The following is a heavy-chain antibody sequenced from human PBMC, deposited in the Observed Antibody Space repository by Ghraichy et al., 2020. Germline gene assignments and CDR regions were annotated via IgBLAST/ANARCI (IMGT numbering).Heavy chain of an antibody. Sequence: SVKVSCKASGGTFSSYAISWVRQAPGQGLEWMGGIIPIFGTANYAQKFQGRVTITADESTSTAYMELSSLRSEDTAVYYCVRGGYGDYGPYYYYMDVWGKGTTVTVSS. CDR3: VRGGYGDYGPYYYYMDV. CDR2: IIPIFGTA. V-gene: IGHV1-69*13. J-gene: IGHJ6*03. CDR1: GGTFSSYA. D-gene: IGHD4-17*01.